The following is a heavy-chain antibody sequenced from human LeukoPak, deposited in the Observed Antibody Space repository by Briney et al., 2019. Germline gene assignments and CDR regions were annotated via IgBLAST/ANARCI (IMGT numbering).Heavy chain of an antibody. CDR3: ASGRYYYDSSGNYYYYYGMDV. Sequence: ASVKVSCKASGYTFTGYYIHWVRQAPGQGLEWMGWINPNSGGTNYAQKFQGRVTMTRDTSISTAYMELSRLRSDDTAVYYCASGRYYYDSSGNYYYYYGMDVWGQGTTVTVSS. V-gene: IGHV1-2*02. D-gene: IGHD3-22*01. CDR1: GYTFTGYY. CDR2: INPNSGGT. J-gene: IGHJ6*02.